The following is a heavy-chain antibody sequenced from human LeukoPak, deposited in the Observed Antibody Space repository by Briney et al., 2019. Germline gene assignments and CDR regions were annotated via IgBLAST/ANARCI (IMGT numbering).Heavy chain of an antibody. D-gene: IGHD1-26*01. V-gene: IGHV3-23*01. J-gene: IGHJ4*02. CDR1: GFTFSSYA. CDR3: AKVVGATWYYFDY. CDR2: ISGSGGST. Sequence: GGSLRLSCAASGFTFSSYAMSWVRQAPGKGLEWVSAISGSGGSTYYADSVKGRFTISRDNSKNTLYVQMNSLRAEDTAVYYCAKVVGATWYYFDYWGQGTLVTVSS.